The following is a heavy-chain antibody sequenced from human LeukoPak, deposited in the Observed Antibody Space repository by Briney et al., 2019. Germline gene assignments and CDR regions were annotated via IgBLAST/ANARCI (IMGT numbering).Heavy chain of an antibody. D-gene: IGHD7-27*01. CDR3: AKAPATGEGYYFYYMDV. Sequence: GGSLRLSCAASGFASGFTFSDYAVSWVRQAPGKGPEWVASVNGRGATTYYADSVRGRFTISRDNSKNTLYLQMISQGADDTAIYFCAKAPATGEGYYFYYMDVWGKGTTVTVSS. CDR1: GFTFSDYA. CDR2: VNGRGATT. V-gene: IGHV3-23*01. J-gene: IGHJ6*03.